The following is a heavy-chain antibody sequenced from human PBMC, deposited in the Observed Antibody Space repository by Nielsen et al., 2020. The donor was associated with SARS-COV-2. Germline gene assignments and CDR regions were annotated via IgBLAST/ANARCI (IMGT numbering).Heavy chain of an antibody. Sequence: GESLKISCAASGFTFSSHAMHWVRQAPGKGLEWLTIISSDGSNDHHADSVKGRFSISRDNSKNTLYLHLNSLRPEDTAVYYCARETIDFTSSFVDIWGQGTLVTVSP. D-gene: IGHD2-2*01. CDR3: ARETIDFTSSFVDI. CDR2: ISSDGSND. CDR1: GFTFSSHA. J-gene: IGHJ5*02. V-gene: IGHV3-30*04.